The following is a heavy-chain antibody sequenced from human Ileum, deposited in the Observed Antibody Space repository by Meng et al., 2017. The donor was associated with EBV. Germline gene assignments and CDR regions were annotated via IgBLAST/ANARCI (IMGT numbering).Heavy chain of an antibody. Sequence: GQRQESGPGLVKPSQTLSLACTASGDSISSGDYYWSWIRQPPGKGLEWIGYIYYSGSTYYNPSLKSRVTISVDTSKNQFSLKLSSVTAADTAVYYCARGYYDSSGYGYWYFDLWGRGTLVTVSS. CDR1: GDSISSGDYY. D-gene: IGHD3-22*01. V-gene: IGHV4-30-4*01. CDR3: ARGYYDSSGYGYWYFDL. CDR2: IYYSGST. J-gene: IGHJ2*01.